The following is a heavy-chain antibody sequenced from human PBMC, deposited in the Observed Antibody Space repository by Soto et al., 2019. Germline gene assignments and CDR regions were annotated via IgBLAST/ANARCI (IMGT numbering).Heavy chain of an antibody. CDR1: GFTVSSVS. J-gene: IGHJ4*02. V-gene: IGHV3-66*01. Sequence: VQLVESGGGLVQAGGSLRLSCAASGFTVSSVSMSWVRQAPGKGLEWVSVIYSTGRTYYADSVKGRFNISRDDHRNTVYLQMNIVRGDDTAVYYCARDLYCSRWGQGTLVTVSS. CDR3: ARDLYCSR. CDR2: IYSTGRT. D-gene: IGHD2-15*01.